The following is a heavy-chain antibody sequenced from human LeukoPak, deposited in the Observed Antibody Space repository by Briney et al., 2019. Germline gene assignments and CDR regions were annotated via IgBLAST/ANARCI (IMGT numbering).Heavy chain of an antibody. V-gene: IGHV4-59*12. J-gene: IGHJ6*03. Sequence: SETLSLTCTVSGASISSYWWTWIRQPPGKGLEWLGYIYNSGSTRYNPSLKSRVTISVDTSKNQFSLKLSSVTAADTAVYYCARGGSGSMNPDYYYYMDVWGKGTTVTVSS. CDR3: ARGGSGSMNPDYYYYMDV. CDR1: GASISSYW. D-gene: IGHD3-22*01. CDR2: IYNSGST.